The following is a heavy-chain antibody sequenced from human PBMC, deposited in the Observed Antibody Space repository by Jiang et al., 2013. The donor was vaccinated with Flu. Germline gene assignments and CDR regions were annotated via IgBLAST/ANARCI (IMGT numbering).Heavy chain of an antibody. CDR2: ISAYNGNT. CDR3: ASGPSYYDSSGYYFDFDY. V-gene: IGHV1-18*01. Sequence: QSGAEVKKPGASVKVSCKASGYTFTSYGISWVRQAPGQGLEWMGWISAYNGNTNYAQKLQGRVTMTTDTSTSTAYMELRSLRSDDTAVYYCASGPSYYDSSGYYFDFDYWGQGTLVTVSS. CDR1: GYTFTSYG. D-gene: IGHD3-22*01. J-gene: IGHJ4*02.